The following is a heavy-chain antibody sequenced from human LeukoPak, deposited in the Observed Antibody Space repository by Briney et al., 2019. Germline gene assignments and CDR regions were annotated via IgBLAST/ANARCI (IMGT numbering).Heavy chain of an antibody. CDR3: ARGAGIAARRIRQFDC. Sequence: GGSLRLSCAASGFTFSSYAMHWVRQAPGKGLEWVAVISYDGSNKYYADSVKGRFTISRDNSKNTLYLQMNSLRAEDTAVYYCARGAGIAARRIRQFDCWGQGTLVTVSS. V-gene: IGHV3-30-3*01. D-gene: IGHD6-6*01. J-gene: IGHJ4*02. CDR2: ISYDGSNK. CDR1: GFTFSSYA.